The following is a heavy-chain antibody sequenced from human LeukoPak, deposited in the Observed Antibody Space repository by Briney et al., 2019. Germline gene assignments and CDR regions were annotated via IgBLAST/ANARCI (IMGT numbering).Heavy chain of an antibody. CDR3: ARADSSGWSVNYYYYGMDV. V-gene: IGHV4-59*01. D-gene: IGHD6-19*01. J-gene: IGHJ6*02. Sequence: PSETLSLTCTVSGGSISSYYWSWIRQPPGKGLEWIGYIYYSGSTNYNPSLKGRVTISVDTSKNQFSLKLSSVTAADTAVYYCARADSSGWSVNYYYYGMDVWGQGTTVTVSS. CDR1: GGSISSYY. CDR2: IYYSGST.